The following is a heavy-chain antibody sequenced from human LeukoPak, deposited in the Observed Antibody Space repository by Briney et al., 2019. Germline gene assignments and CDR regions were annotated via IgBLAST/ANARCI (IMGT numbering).Heavy chain of an antibody. CDR3: AREGSSWYWGTATRGWYFDL. D-gene: IGHD6-13*01. J-gene: IGHJ2*01. V-gene: IGHV4-34*01. Sequence: SETLSLTCAVYGGSFSGYYWSWIRQPPGKGLEWIGEINHSGSTNYNPSLKSRVTISVDTSKNQFSLKPSSVTAADTAVYYCAREGSSWYWGTATRGWYFDLWGRGTLVTVSS. CDR2: INHSGST. CDR1: GGSFSGYY.